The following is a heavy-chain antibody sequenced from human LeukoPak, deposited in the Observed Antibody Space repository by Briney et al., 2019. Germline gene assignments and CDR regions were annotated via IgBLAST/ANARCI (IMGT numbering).Heavy chain of an antibody. CDR3: TTPYYYDSSGYPY. CDR2: IKSKTDGGTT. J-gene: IGHJ4*02. V-gene: IGHV3-15*01. CDR1: GFTFNNAW. Sequence: AGGSLRLSCAASGFTFNNAWMSWVRQAPGKGLEWVGRIKSKTDGGTTDYAAPVKGRFTISRDDSKSTLYLQMNSLKTEDTAVYYCTTPYYYDSSGYPYWGQGTLVAVSS. D-gene: IGHD3-22*01.